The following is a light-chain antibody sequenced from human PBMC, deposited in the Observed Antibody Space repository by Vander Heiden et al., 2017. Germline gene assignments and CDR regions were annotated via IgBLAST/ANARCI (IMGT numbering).Light chain of an antibody. CDR3: QQRSKWPLT. V-gene: IGKV3-11*01. CDR2: DAS. J-gene: IGKJ3*01. CDR1: QSVDTF. Sequence: VLTQSPATLSLSPGERATLPCRASQSVDTFLAWYQRKPGQAPRLLIYDASNRATGLPARFSGSGSGTDFTLTISSLEPEDFAIYYCQQRSKWPLTFGHGTRVDIK.